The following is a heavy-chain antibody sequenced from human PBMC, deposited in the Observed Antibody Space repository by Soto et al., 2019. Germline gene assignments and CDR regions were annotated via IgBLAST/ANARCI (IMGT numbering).Heavy chain of an antibody. CDR1: GGTFSSYA. CDR2: IIPIFGTA. J-gene: IGHJ5*02. V-gene: IGHV1-69*12. CDR3: AKLARDIVLVPAAMPGWFDP. Sequence: QVQLVQSGAEVKKPGSSVKVSCKASGGTFSSYAISWVRQAPGQGLEWMGGIIPIFGTANYAQKFQGRVTITADESTSTAYMELSSLRSEDTAVYYCAKLARDIVLVPAAMPGWFDPWGQGTLVTVSS. D-gene: IGHD2-2*01.